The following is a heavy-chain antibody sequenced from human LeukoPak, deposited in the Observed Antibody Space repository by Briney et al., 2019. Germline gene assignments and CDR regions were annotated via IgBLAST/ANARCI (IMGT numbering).Heavy chain of an antibody. J-gene: IGHJ4*02. CDR2: ISYDGSNK. CDR1: GFTFISYA. V-gene: IGHV3-30*04. Sequence: GGSLRLSCAASGFTFISYAMHWVRQAPGKGLEWVAVISYDGSNKYYADSVKGRFTISRDNSKNTLYLQMNSLRAEDTAVYYCARGSGIVVVPAVLHWGQGTLVTVSS. D-gene: IGHD2-2*01. CDR3: ARGSGIVVVPAVLH.